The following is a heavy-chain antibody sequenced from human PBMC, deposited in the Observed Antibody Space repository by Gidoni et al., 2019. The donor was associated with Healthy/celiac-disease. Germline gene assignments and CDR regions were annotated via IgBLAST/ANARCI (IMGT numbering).Heavy chain of an antibody. J-gene: IGHJ4*02. Sequence: EVQLVDSGGGFIQPGGSLRLSCAASGFTVSSNYMSWVRQAPGKGMEWVSVIYSGGSTYYADSVKGRLTSSRDNSKNTLYLQMNSRRAEDTAVYYCARERGHVDYWGQGTLVTVSS. CDR1: GFTVSSNY. V-gene: IGHV3-53*01. CDR2: IYSGGST. CDR3: ARERGHVDY.